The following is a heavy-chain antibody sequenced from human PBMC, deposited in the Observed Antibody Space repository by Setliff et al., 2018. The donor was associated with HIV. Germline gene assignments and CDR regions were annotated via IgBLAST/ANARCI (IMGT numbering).Heavy chain of an antibody. CDR3: VRDSYSFYDGTYSYFPLDS. Sequence: PGGSLRLSCAASGFIFSNYRMNWVRQAPGKGLEWVSSISSSSTYTFYADSVKGRFTISRDTSKNSLFLEMTSLRGEDTAIYYCVRDSYSFYDGTYSYFPLDSWGQGTLVTVSS. CDR1: GFIFSNYR. CDR2: ISSSSTYT. J-gene: IGHJ4*02. V-gene: IGHV3-21*04. D-gene: IGHD3-22*01.